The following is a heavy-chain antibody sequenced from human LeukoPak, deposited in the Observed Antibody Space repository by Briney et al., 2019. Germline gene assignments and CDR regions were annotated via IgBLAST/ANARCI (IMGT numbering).Heavy chain of an antibody. Sequence: SETLSLTCSASGSSISSDYYCGWVRQPPGKGLEWFGSIKHRRRSYYSPSLKSRVTISVDTSKNQFSLQLSSVTAADTAVYYCARVVGATSIDYWGQGILVTVSS. J-gene: IGHJ4*02. V-gene: IGHV4-38-2*02. CDR3: ARVVGATSIDY. CDR1: GSSISSDYY. CDR2: IKHRRRS. D-gene: IGHD2-15*01.